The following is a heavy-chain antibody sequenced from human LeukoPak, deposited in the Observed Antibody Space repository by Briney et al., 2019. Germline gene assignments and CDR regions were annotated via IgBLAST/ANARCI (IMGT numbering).Heavy chain of an antibody. J-gene: IGHJ3*02. CDR3: ARARTTYYYDSSGPGDAFDI. CDR2: INPSGGST. Sequence: ASVKVSCKASGYTFTSYYMHWVRQAPGQGLEWMGIINPSGGSTSYAQKFQGRVTMTRDTSTGTVYMELSSLRSEDTAVYYCARARTTYYYDSSGPGDAFDIWGQGTMVTVSS. CDR1: GYTFTSYY. V-gene: IGHV1-46*01. D-gene: IGHD3-22*01.